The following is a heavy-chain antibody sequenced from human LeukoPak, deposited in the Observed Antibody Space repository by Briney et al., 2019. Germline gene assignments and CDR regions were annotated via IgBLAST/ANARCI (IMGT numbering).Heavy chain of an antibody. D-gene: IGHD6-19*01. J-gene: IGHJ4*02. Sequence: PGGSLRLSCAASGFTVSSNYMSWVRQAPGKGLEWVSVIYSGGSTYYADSVKGRLTISRDNSKNTLYLQMNSLRAEDTAVYYCARESSSGWEAFDYWGQGTLVTVSS. CDR1: GFTVSSNY. CDR2: IYSGGST. CDR3: ARESSSGWEAFDY. V-gene: IGHV3-53*01.